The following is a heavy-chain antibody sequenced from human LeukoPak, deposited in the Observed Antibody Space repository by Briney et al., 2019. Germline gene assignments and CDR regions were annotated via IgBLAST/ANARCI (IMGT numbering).Heavy chain of an antibody. CDR3: ARDTFSWRLNDYYYYMDV. Sequence: GGSLRLSCAASGFTFSSYSMNWVRQAPGKGLEWVSYISSSSSTIYYADSVKGRFTISRDNAKNSLYLQMNSLRAEDTAVYYCARDTFSWRLNDYYYYMDVWGKGTTVTVSS. V-gene: IGHV3-48*04. CDR1: GFTFSSYS. D-gene: IGHD2-21*01. J-gene: IGHJ6*03. CDR2: ISSSSSTI.